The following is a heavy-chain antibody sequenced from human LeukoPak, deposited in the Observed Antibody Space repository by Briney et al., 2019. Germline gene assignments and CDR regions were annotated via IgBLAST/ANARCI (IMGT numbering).Heavy chain of an antibody. D-gene: IGHD6-19*01. J-gene: IGHJ4*02. CDR1: GFTVSSNY. CDR3: ARARYSSGWFDY. Sequence: GGSLRLSCAASGFTVSSNYMSWVRQAPGKGLEWVSVIYSGGSTYYADSVKGRFTISRDNSKNTLYLQMNSLRAEDTAVYYCARARYSSGWFDYWGQGTLVTVSS. CDR2: IYSGGST. V-gene: IGHV3-53*01.